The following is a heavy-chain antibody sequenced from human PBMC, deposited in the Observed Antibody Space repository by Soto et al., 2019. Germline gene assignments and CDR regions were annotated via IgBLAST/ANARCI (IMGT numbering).Heavy chain of an antibody. CDR2: IYSGGST. Sequence: LRLSCAASGFTVSSNYMSWVRQAPGKGLEWVSVIYSGGSTYYADSVKGRFTISRDNSKNTLYLQMNSLRAEDTAVYYCARDLSGWFDPWGQGTLVTVSS. D-gene: IGHD3-10*01. CDR3: ARDLSGWFDP. V-gene: IGHV3-53*01. J-gene: IGHJ5*02. CDR1: GFTVSSNY.